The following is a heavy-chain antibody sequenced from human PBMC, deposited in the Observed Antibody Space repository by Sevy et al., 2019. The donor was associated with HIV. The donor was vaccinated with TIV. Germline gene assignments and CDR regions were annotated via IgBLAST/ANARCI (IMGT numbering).Heavy chain of an antibody. V-gene: IGHV3-48*01. CDR2: ISSSSSTI. Sequence: GGSLRLSCVASGFTFSSYSMNWVRQAPGKGLEWVSYISSSSSTIYYADSVKGRFTISRDNAKNSLYLQMNSLRAGDTAVYYRARDPNDLAGGMDVWGQGTTVTVSS. J-gene: IGHJ6*02. D-gene: IGHD3-3*01. CDR1: GFTFSSYS. CDR3: ARDPNDLAGGMDV.